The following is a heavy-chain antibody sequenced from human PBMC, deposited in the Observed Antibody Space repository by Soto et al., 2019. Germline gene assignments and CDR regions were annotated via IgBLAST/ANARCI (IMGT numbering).Heavy chain of an antibody. Sequence: GASVKVSCKASGYTFTGYYMHWVRQAPGQGLEWMGWINPNSGGTNYAQKFQGWVTMTRDTSISTAYMELSRLRSDDTAVYYCARGGEIAAAGTFPTNWFDPWGQGTLVTVSS. D-gene: IGHD6-13*01. CDR1: GYTFTGYY. J-gene: IGHJ5*02. CDR2: INPNSGGT. CDR3: ARGGEIAAAGTFPTNWFDP. V-gene: IGHV1-2*04.